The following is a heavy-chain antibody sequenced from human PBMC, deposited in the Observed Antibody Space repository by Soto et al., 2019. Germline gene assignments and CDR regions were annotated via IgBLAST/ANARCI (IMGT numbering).Heavy chain of an antibody. D-gene: IGHD5-18*01. Sequence: SVKVSCKASGGTFSSYAISWVRQAPGQGLEWMGGIIPIFGTANYAQKFQGGVTITADESTSTAYMELSSLRSEDTAVYYCAHGGYSYGYDYFDYWGQGTLVTVSS. CDR3: AHGGYSYGYDYFDY. V-gene: IGHV1-69*13. CDR1: GGTFSSYA. J-gene: IGHJ4*02. CDR2: IIPIFGTA.